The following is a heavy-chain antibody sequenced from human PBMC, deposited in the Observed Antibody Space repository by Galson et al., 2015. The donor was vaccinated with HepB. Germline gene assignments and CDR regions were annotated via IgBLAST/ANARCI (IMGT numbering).Heavy chain of an antibody. D-gene: IGHD2-2*01. CDR1: GGTFSSYA. CDR2: IIPIFGTA. Sequence: SVKVSCKASGGTFSSYAISWVRQAPGQGLEWMGGIIPIFGTANYAQKFQDRVTITADESTSTAFMELSGLRSEDTAVYYCARDPADCSSTSCHARPLYYWGQGTLVTVSS. V-gene: IGHV1-69*13. J-gene: IGHJ4*02. CDR3: ARDPADCSSTSCHARPLYY.